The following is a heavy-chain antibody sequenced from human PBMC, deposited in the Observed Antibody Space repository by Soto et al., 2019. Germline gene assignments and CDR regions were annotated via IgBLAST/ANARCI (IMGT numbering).Heavy chain of an antibody. J-gene: IGHJ6*02. CDR3: ARGRWNRRTYGMDV. CDR1: GFTFSSYA. V-gene: IGHV3-30-3*01. D-gene: IGHD1-1*01. CDR2: ISYDGSNK. Sequence: PGGSLRLSCAASGFTFSSYAMHWVRQAPGKGLEWVAVISYDGSNKYYADSVKGRFTTSRDNSKNTLYLQMNSLRAEDTAVYYCARGRWNRRTYGMDVWGQGTTVTVSS.